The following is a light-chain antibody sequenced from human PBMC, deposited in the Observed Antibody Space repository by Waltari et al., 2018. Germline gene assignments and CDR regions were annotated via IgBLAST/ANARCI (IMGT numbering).Light chain of an antibody. Sequence: QSALTQPASVSGSPGQSLTISCTGTSSDVGGYNYVPWYQQHPGKAPTLMIYGVSNRPSGVSDRLSGSKSGNTASLSISGLQADDEADYYCSSYTSSDSLIFGGGTKLSVL. CDR2: GVS. CDR3: SSYTSSDSLI. V-gene: IGLV2-14*03. CDR1: SSDVGGYNY. J-gene: IGLJ2*01.